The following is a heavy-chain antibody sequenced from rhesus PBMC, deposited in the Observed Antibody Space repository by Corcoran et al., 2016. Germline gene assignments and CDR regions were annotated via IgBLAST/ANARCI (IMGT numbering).Heavy chain of an antibody. Sequence: QLQLQESGPGLVKPSETLSFTCAVSGGSISSNYWSWIRQPPGKGLEWIGRISGRSGNTDYNFFLKRRVTISTDTSKNQFSLKLSSVTAADTAVYYCARSYSGNYFDYWGQGVLVTVSS. CDR2: ISGRSGNT. V-gene: IGHV4-173*01. J-gene: IGHJ4*01. CDR1: GGSISSNY. CDR3: ARSYSGNYFDY. D-gene: IGHD1-44*01.